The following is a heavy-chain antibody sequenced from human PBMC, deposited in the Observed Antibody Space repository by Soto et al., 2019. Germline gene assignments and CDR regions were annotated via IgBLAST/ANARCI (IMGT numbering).Heavy chain of an antibody. J-gene: IGHJ4*02. D-gene: IGHD2-2*01. CDR2: IWYDGSNK. CDR3: ARCRTSCYALDY. Sequence: QVQLVESGGGVVQPGRSLRLSCAASGFTFSSYGMHWVRQAPGKGLEWVAVIWYDGSNKYYADSVKGRFTISRDNSKNARYRQMNSLRAEDTAVYYGARCRTSCYALDYWGQGTLVTVSS. V-gene: IGHV3-33*01. CDR1: GFTFSSYG.